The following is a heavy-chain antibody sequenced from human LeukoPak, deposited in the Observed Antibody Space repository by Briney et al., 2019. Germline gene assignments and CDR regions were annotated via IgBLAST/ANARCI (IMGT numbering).Heavy chain of an antibody. CDR1: GFTFSSYG. CDR2: IWYDGSNK. J-gene: IGHJ3*02. V-gene: IGHV3-33*06. Sequence: GGSLRLSCAASGFTFSSYGMHGVRQAPGKGVEWVAVIWYDGSNKYYAASVKGRFTISRDNSKNTLYLQMNSLRAEDTAVYYCAKDWRGTTVTRPPDAFDIWGQGTMVTVSS. D-gene: IGHD4-17*01. CDR3: AKDWRGTTVTRPPDAFDI.